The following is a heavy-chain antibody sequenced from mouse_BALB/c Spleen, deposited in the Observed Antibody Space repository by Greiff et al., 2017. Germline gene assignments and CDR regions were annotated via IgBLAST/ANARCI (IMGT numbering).Heavy chain of an antibody. CDR1: GFAFSSSD. CDR3: ARRFYALDY. V-gene: IGHV5-12-1*01. CDR2: ISSGGGST. Sequence: EVKLVESGGGLVKPGGSLKLSCAASGFAFSSSDLSWVRQTPEKRLEWVAYISSGGGSTYYPDTMKGRFTISRDNVRNTLYLQMSNLKSEDTAMYYCARRFYALDYWGQGTSVTVSS. J-gene: IGHJ4*01.